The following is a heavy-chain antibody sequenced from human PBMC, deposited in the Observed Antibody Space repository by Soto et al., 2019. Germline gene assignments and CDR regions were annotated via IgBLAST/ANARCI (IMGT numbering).Heavy chain of an antibody. Sequence: ASVKVSCKASGGTFSSYAISWVRQAPGQGLEWMGGIIPIFGTANYAQKFQGRVTITADESTSTAYMELSSLRSEDTAVYYCARGGAYYYDSSGYYLFDYWGQGTLVTVSS. CDR1: GGTFSSYA. V-gene: IGHV1-69*13. CDR3: ARGGAYYYDSSGYYLFDY. J-gene: IGHJ4*02. CDR2: IIPIFGTA. D-gene: IGHD3-22*01.